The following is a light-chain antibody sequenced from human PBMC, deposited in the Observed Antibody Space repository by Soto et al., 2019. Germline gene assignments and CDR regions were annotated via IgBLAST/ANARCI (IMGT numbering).Light chain of an antibody. Sequence: EIVMTQSPATLSLSPGERATLSCRASQSVSSSYLSWYQQKPGQAPRLLIYGASTRATGIPARFSGSGSETDFTLTIISLQPEDFAVYYCQQDYNLPLTFGGGTKVEIK. CDR1: QSVSSSY. V-gene: IGKV3D-7*01. CDR2: GAS. CDR3: QQDYNLPLT. J-gene: IGKJ4*01.